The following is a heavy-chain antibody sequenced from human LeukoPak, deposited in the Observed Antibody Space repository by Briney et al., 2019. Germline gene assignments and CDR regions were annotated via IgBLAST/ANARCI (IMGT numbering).Heavy chain of an antibody. CDR3: ASGYCSGGSCYSVYFQH. Sequence: GGSLRLSCAASGLTVSSNHMSRVRQAPGKGLEWVSVIYSGGSTYYADSVKGRFTISRDNSKNTLYLQMNSLRAEDTAVYYCASGYCSGGSCYSVYFQHWGQGTLVTVSS. D-gene: IGHD2-15*01. J-gene: IGHJ1*01. V-gene: IGHV3-53*01. CDR2: IYSGGST. CDR1: GLTVSSNH.